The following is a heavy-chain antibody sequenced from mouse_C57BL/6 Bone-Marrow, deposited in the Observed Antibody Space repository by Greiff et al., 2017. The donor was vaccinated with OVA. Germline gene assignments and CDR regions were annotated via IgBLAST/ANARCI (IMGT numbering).Heavy chain of an antibody. D-gene: IGHD2-4*01. CDR3: ARMGDYDGDFDY. CDR2: ISGGGGNT. CDR1: GFTFSSYT. V-gene: IGHV5-9*01. Sequence: EVQRVESGGGLVKPGGSLKLSCAASGFTFSSYTMSWVRQTPEKRLEWVATISGGGGNTYYPDSVKGRFTISRDNAKNTLYLQMSSLRSEDTALYYCARMGDYDGDFDYWGQGTTLTVSS. J-gene: IGHJ2*01.